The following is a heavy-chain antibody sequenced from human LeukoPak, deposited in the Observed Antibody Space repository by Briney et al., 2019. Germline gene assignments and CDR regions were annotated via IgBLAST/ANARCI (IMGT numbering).Heavy chain of an antibody. Sequence: PGGSLRLSCAASGFTFSSYGMHWVRQAPGKGLEWVAVIWYDGSNKYYADSVKGRFTISRDNSKNTLYLQMNSLRAEDTAVYYCARDAALVPAAMPDYWGQGTLVTVSS. CDR2: IWYDGSNK. D-gene: IGHD2-2*01. V-gene: IGHV3-33*01. J-gene: IGHJ4*02. CDR1: GFTFSSYG. CDR3: ARDAALVPAAMPDY.